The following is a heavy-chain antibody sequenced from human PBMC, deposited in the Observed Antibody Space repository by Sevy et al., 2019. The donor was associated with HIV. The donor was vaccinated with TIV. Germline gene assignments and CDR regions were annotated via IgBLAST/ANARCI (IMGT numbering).Heavy chain of an antibody. V-gene: IGHV3-30-3*01. CDR2: ISYDGSNK. Sequence: GGSLRLSCAASGFTFSSYAMHWVRQAPGKGLEWVAVISYDGSNKYYADSVKGRFTISRDNSKNTLYLQMNNLRAEDTAVYYCARDLGIAVAGTAGGYYFDYWGQGTLVTVSS. J-gene: IGHJ4*02. D-gene: IGHD6-19*01. CDR3: ARDLGIAVAGTAGGYYFDY. CDR1: GFTFSSYA.